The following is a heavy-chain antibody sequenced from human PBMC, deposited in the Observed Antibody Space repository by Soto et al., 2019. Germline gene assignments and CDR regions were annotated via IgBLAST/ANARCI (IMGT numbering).Heavy chain of an antibody. CDR1: GYTFTRYG. J-gene: IGHJ4*02. CDR3: ENRSGTYPYYFDY. CDR2: ISTYNGNT. Sequence: HVPLVQSGTEVKKPGASVKVSCKVYGYTFTRYGMSWMRQAPGQRLELMGWISTYNGNTNYAQKLQGRVCITTDTSTSTAYSEPAKLRSDDTAVYYGENRSGTYPYYFDYWGQGNLVTVSS. V-gene: IGHV1-18*01. D-gene: IGHD1-1*01.